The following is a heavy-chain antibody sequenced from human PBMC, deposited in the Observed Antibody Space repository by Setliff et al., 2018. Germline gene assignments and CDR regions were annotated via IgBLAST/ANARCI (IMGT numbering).Heavy chain of an antibody. J-gene: IGHJ6*03. CDR3: AREQWLDPPGYYYMDV. V-gene: IGHV4-4*07. D-gene: IGHD6-19*01. CDR2: IYIGGSA. CDR1: GGSISSYY. Sequence: SENLSLTCTVSGGSISSYYWNWIRQPAGKGLEWIGHIYIGGSANYNPSLKSRVTMSIDTSKNQFSLKLNSVTAADMAVYYCAREQWLDPPGYYYMDVWAKGTTVTVSS.